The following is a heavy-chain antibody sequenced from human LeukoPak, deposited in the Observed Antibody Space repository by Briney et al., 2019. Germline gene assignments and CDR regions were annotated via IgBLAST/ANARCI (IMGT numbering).Heavy chain of an antibody. CDR1: GYTFTGYY. J-gene: IGHJ5*02. Sequence: ASVTVSCKASGYTFTGYYMHWVRQAPGQGLEWMGWINPNSGGTNYAQKFQGRVTMTRDTSISTAYMELSRLRSDDTAVYYCARDLGIPAGFDPWGQGTLVTVSS. CDR3: ARDLGIPAGFDP. D-gene: IGHD6-13*01. V-gene: IGHV1-2*02. CDR2: INPNSGGT.